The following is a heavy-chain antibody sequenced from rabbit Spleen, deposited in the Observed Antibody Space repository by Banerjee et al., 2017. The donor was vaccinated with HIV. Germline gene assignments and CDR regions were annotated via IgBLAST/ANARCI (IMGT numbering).Heavy chain of an antibody. D-gene: IGHD6-1*01. CDR2: IDGGSSGFT. CDR3: ARDTASSFSSYGMDL. Sequence: LVEYGGDLVQPGASLTLTCTASGFDFSAYTFMCWVRQAPGKGLEWISCIDGGSSGFTYSATWAKGRFTCSKTSSTTVTLQMTSLTVADTATYFCARDTASSFSSYGMDLWGPGTLVTVS. V-gene: IGHV1S40*01. CDR1: GFDFSAYTF. J-gene: IGHJ6*01.